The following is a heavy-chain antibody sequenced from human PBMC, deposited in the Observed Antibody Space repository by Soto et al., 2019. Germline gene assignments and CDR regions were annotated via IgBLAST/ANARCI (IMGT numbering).Heavy chain of an antibody. CDR2: VDWDGDE. V-gene: IGHV2-70*01. D-gene: IGHD5-18*01. Sequence: GSGPTLVNPTQTLTLTCTVSGFSLSTRGMCVSWIRQPPGKALEWLALVDWDGDEYYSTSLKTRLTISKDTSKNQVVLTMTNMDPVDTATYYCAREVGGNSYGPRKAYFDYWGQGTLVTVSS. CDR3: AREVGGNSYGPRKAYFDY. CDR1: GFSLSTRGMC. J-gene: IGHJ4*02.